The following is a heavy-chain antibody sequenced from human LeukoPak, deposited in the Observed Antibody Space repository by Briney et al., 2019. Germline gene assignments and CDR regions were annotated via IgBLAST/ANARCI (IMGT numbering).Heavy chain of an antibody. CDR2: ISSSGGTI. Sequence: GGSLRLSCAASGFTFSSYEMNWVRQAPGKGLEWVSYISSSGGTIYYADSVKGRFTISRDNAKNSLYLQMNSLRDEDTAVYFCATSYQNAFAIWGQGTMVTVSS. CDR3: ATSYQNAFAI. J-gene: IGHJ3*02. V-gene: IGHV3-48*03. CDR1: GFTFSSYE. D-gene: IGHD2-2*01.